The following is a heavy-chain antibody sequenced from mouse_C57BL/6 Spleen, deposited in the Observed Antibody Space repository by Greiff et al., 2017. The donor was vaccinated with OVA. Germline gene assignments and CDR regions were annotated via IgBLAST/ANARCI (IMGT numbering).Heavy chain of an antibody. Sequence: EVKLMESGGGLVQPGGSLKLSCAASGFTFSDYYMYWVRQTPEKRLEWVAYISNGGGSTYYPDTVKGRFTISRDNAKNTLYLQMSRLKSEDTAMYYCARETVEGLMDYWGQGTSVTVSS. D-gene: IGHD1-1*01. V-gene: IGHV5-12*01. J-gene: IGHJ4*01. CDR2: ISNGGGST. CDR1: GFTFSDYY. CDR3: ARETVEGLMDY.